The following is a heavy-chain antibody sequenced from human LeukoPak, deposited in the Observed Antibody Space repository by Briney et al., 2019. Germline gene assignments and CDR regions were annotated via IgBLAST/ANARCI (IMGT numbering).Heavy chain of an antibody. CDR1: GFTLSSNY. V-gene: IGHV3-66*02. Sequence: PGRSLRLSCAASGFTLSSNYMSWVRQAPGKGLEWVSVIYSGGSTYYADSVKGRFTISRDNSKNTLYLQMNSLRAEDTAVYYCAREDFGRNYFDYWGQGTLVTVSS. D-gene: IGHD3-10*01. CDR2: IYSGGST. J-gene: IGHJ4*02. CDR3: AREDFGRNYFDY.